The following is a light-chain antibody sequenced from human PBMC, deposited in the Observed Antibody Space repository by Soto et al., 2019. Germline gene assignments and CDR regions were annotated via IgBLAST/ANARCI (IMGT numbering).Light chain of an antibody. J-gene: IGLJ3*02. CDR1: SSDVGGYNY. CDR2: EVS. CDR3: SSYRRNRDVV. Sequence: QSVLTQPPSASGSPGQSVAISCTGTSSDVGGYNYVSWYQQHPGKAPKLMIYEVSNRPSGISNRFSGSKSGNTASLTISGLQAEDEGDYYCSSYRRNRDVVFGGGTKLTVL. V-gene: IGLV2-14*01.